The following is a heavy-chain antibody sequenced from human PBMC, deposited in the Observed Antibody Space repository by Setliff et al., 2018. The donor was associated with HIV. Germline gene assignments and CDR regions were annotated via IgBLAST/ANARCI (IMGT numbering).Heavy chain of an antibody. J-gene: IGHJ4*02. CDR1: GYTFPHAW. D-gene: IGHD6-6*01. Sequence: PGESLKISCTGSGYTFPHAWIGWVRQMPGKGLEWMGIIYLSDSDTRYSRSFQGQVTISVDQSITTAYLQWSSLKASDTAMYYCATSPGTYSDSSASYFDYWGQGTLVTVSS. V-gene: IGHV5-51*01. CDR3: ATSPGTYSDSSASYFDY. CDR2: IYLSDSDT.